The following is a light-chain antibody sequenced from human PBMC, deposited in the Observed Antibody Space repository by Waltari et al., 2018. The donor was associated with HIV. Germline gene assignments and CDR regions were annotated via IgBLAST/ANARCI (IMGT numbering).Light chain of an antibody. CDR1: SSDVGGYNY. CDR2: DVS. J-gene: IGLJ1*01. Sequence: QSALTQPRSVSGSPGQSVTISCTGTSSDVGGYNYVPWYQQHPGKAPKVRIYDVSKRPSGVPDRFSGSKSGHTASLTISGLQAEDEADYYCCSYAGSYTYVFGTGTKVTVL. V-gene: IGLV2-11*01. CDR3: CSYAGSYTYV.